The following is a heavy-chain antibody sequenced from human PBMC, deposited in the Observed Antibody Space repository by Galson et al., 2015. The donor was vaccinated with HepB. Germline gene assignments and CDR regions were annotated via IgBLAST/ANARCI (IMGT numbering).Heavy chain of an antibody. J-gene: IGHJ4*02. D-gene: IGHD1-26*01. Sequence: CAISGDSVSTRSVAWNWIRQSPSRGLEWLGRTYFRSKWSNDYAVSLKSRITINPDTSKNQFSLHLNSVTPEDTAVYYCARGAKSAFDYWGRGTLVPVSS. CDR1: GDSVSTRSVA. V-gene: IGHV6-1*01. CDR2: TYFRSKWSN. CDR3: ARGAKSAFDY.